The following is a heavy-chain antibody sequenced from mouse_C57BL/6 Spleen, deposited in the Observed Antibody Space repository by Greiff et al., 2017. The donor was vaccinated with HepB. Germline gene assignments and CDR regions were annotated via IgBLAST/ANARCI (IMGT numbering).Heavy chain of an antibody. CDR1: EYEFPSHD. CDR2: INSDGGST. V-gene: IGHV5-2*01. Sequence: EVMLVESGGGLVQPGESLKLSCESNEYEFPSHDMSWVRKTPEKRLELVAAINSDGGSTYYPDTMERRFIISRDNTKKTLYLQMRSLRSEDTDLYYCARQRGSYYSNYWYFDVWGTGTTVTVSS. J-gene: IGHJ1*03. D-gene: IGHD2-5*01. CDR3: ARQRGSYYSNYWYFDV.